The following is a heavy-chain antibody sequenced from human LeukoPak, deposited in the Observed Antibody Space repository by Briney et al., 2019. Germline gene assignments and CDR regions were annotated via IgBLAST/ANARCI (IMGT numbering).Heavy chain of an antibody. CDR3: ARVGEDDSSGYYVNWFDP. Sequence: PGGSLRLSCVASGFTFSSYWMSWVRQAPGKGLEWVANIKQDGSEKYYVDSVKGRFTISRDNAKNSLYLQMNSLRAEDTAVYYCARVGEDDSSGYYVNWFDPWGQGTLVTVSS. CDR1: GFTFSSYW. D-gene: IGHD3-22*01. CDR2: IKQDGSEK. V-gene: IGHV3-7*01. J-gene: IGHJ5*02.